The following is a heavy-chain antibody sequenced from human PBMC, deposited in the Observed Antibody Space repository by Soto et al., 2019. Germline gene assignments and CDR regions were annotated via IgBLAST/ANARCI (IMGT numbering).Heavy chain of an antibody. CDR3: AKSGLDSSGYYLWHFDY. CDR1: GFTFSSYA. J-gene: IGHJ4*02. V-gene: IGHV3-23*01. Sequence: VQLLESGGGLVQPGGSLRLSCAASGFTFSSYAMSWVRQAPGKELEWVSATSGSGGSTYYADSVKGRVTISRDNSKNTLYLQMNSLRAEDTAVYYCAKSGLDSSGYYLWHFDYWGQGTLVTVSS. CDR2: TSGSGGST. D-gene: IGHD3-22*01.